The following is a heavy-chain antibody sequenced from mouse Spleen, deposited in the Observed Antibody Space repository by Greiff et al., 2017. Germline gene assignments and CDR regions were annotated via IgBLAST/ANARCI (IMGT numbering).Heavy chain of an antibody. CDR1: GFTFSSYG. CDR3: ASAGGDY. J-gene: IGHJ2*01. Sequence: EVQLVESGGDLVKPGGSLKLSCAASGFTFSSYGMSWVRQTPDKRLEWVATISSGGSYTYYPDSVKGRFTISRDNAKNTLYLQMSSLKSEDTAMYYCASAGGDYWGQGTTLTVSS. V-gene: IGHV5-6*01. CDR2: ISSGGSYT.